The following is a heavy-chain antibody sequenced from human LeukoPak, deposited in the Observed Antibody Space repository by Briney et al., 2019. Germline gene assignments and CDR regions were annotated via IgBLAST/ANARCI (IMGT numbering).Heavy chain of an antibody. V-gene: IGHV4-59*08. CDR3: ARLGATHFVDH. Sequence: SETLSLTCTVSGGSISSYSWSWIRQPPGKGLEWIGYVYYSGSTNYNPSLKSRVTISVDTSKNQFSLKLSSVTAADTAVYYCARLGATHFVDHWGQGTLVTVSS. CDR2: VYYSGST. D-gene: IGHD1-26*01. CDR1: GGSISSYS. J-gene: IGHJ4*02.